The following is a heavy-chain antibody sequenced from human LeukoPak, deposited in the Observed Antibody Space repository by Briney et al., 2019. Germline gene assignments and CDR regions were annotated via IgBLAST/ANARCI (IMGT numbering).Heavy chain of an antibody. Sequence: ASVKVSCKASGYTFTSYYMHWVRQAPGQGLEWMAIINPSGGSTSYAQKFQGRVTMTTDTSTSTAYMELRSLRSDDTAVYYCARDSDIVVVPTSDYWGQGTLVTVSS. V-gene: IGHV1-46*01. D-gene: IGHD2-2*01. CDR2: INPSGGST. J-gene: IGHJ4*02. CDR3: ARDSDIVVVPTSDY. CDR1: GYTFTSYY.